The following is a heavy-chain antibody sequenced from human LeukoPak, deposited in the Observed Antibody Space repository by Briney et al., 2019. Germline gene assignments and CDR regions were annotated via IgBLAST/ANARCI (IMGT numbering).Heavy chain of an antibody. D-gene: IGHD3-10*01. J-gene: IGHJ5*02. CDR1: GGSISSGSYF. CDR3: ARPNGIWFGESQSGWFDP. Sequence: PSETLSLTCTVSGGSISSGSYFWSWIRQPAGKGLEWIGRIYTSGSTNYNPSLKSRVTISVDTSKNQFSLKLSSVTAADTAVYYCARPNGIWFGESQSGWFDPWGQGTLVTVSS. CDR2: IYTSGST. V-gene: IGHV4-61*02.